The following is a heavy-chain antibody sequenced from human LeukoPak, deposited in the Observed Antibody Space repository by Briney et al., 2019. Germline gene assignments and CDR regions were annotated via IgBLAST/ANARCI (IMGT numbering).Heavy chain of an antibody. CDR3: ARLDIDGSGRGRYSNDF. V-gene: IGHV3-7*01. Sequence: GSLRLSCAASGFAFSRYWMSWVRQAPGKGLDWVANINQRGSEKCYAGSVKGRFTISRDNAKNSVSLQMNSLRAEDTAVYYCARLDIDGSGRGRYSNDFWGQGTLVTVSS. J-gene: IGHJ4*02. CDR2: INQRGSEK. CDR1: GFAFSRYW. D-gene: IGHD1-26*01.